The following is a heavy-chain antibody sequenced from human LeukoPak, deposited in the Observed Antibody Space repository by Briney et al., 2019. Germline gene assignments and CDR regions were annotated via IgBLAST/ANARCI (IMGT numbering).Heavy chain of an antibody. CDR3: ARGWGIAEDPFYGGALYYYMDV. D-gene: IGHD6-13*01. CDR1: GYTFTGYY. V-gene: IGHV1-2*02. J-gene: IGHJ6*03. CDR2: INPNSGGT. Sequence: GASVKVSCKASGYTFTGYYMHWVRQAPGQGLEWMGWINPNSGGTNYAQKFQGRVTMTRDTSISTAYMELSRLRSDDTAVYYCARGWGIAEDPFYGGALYYYMDVWGKGTTVTVSS.